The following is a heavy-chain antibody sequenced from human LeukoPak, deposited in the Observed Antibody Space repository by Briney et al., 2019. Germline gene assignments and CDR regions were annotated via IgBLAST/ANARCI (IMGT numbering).Heavy chain of an antibody. CDR1: GFTFSSYG. Sequence: GGSLRLSCAASGFTFSSYGMHWVRQAPGKGLEWVAVISYDGSNKYYADSVKGRFTISRDNSKNTLDLQMNSLRAEDTAVYYCAKAANGPNDYWGQGTLVTVSS. CDR3: AKAANGPNDY. CDR2: ISYDGSNK. V-gene: IGHV3-30*18. J-gene: IGHJ4*02. D-gene: IGHD2-8*01.